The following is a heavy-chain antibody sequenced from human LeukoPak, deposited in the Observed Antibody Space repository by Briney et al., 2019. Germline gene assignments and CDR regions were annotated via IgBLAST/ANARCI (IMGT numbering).Heavy chain of an antibody. V-gene: IGHV1-18*01. D-gene: IGHD3-22*01. CDR3: ARAVYYDSSGYSPFDY. Sequence: GASVKVSCKASGYTFTSNGISWVRQAPGQGLEWMGWISACSGNTNYAQKLQGRVTMTTDTSTSTAYMELRSLRSDDTAVYYCARAVYYDSSGYSPFDYWGQGTLVTVSS. CDR2: ISACSGNT. J-gene: IGHJ4*02. CDR1: GYTFTSNG.